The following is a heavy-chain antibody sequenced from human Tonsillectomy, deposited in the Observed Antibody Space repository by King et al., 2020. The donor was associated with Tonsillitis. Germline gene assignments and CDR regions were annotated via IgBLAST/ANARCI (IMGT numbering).Heavy chain of an antibody. CDR2: ISSSSSYI. CDR1: GFTFSSYS. D-gene: IGHD6-19*01. V-gene: IGHV3-21*01. CDR3: ARGRSSGKKCFDY. Sequence: VQLVESGGGLVKPGGSLRLSCAASGFTFSSYSMNCVRQAPGKGLEWVSSISSSSSYIYYADSVKGRFTISRDNAKNSLYLQMNSLRAEDTAVYYCARGRSSGKKCFDYWGQGTLVTVSS. J-gene: IGHJ4*02.